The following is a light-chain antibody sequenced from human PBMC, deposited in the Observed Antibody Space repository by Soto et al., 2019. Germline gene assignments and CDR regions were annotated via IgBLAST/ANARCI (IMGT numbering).Light chain of an antibody. J-gene: IGKJ3*01. Sequence: PGERATLSCRASRTVDGNYLAWYHQKPGQAPRLLIHSASTRAPGIPDRFSASGAGTDFTLTISRLEPEHSAVYYCQQYSASPRTFGPGTKVDIK. V-gene: IGKV3-20*01. CDR2: SAS. CDR1: RTVDGNY. CDR3: QQYSASPRT.